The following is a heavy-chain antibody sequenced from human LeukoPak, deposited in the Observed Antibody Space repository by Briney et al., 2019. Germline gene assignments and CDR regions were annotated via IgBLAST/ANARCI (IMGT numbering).Heavy chain of an antibody. Sequence: SETLSLTCTVSGGSISSSSYYWGWIRQPPGKGLEWIVTISYRGSTYFNSSLKSRVTISVDRSENQFSLKLSSVTAADTAVDYCAREASGSYYYYYMDVWGKGTTVTVSS. V-gene: IGHV4-39*07. D-gene: IGHD3-10*01. CDR1: GGSISSSSYY. J-gene: IGHJ6*03. CDR2: ISYRGST. CDR3: AREASGSYYYYYMDV.